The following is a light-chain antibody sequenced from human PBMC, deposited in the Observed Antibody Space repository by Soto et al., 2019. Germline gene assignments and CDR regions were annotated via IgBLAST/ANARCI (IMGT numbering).Light chain of an antibody. CDR2: AAS. CDR3: LQDYDYPRT. J-gene: IGKJ1*01. CDR1: QSVSSN. Sequence: EIAMTQSPATLSVSPGERGTLSCRASQSVSSNLAWYQQKPGQAPRLLIYAASARATGIPARFSGSGSGTEFTLTISSLQPEDFATYYCLQDYDYPRTFGQGTKVDIK. V-gene: IGKV3-15*01.